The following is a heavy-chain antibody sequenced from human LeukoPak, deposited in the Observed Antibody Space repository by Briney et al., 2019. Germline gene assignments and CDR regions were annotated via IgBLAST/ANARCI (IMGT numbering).Heavy chain of an antibody. J-gene: IGHJ5*02. CDR3: AREFIAAAGTNWFDP. V-gene: IGHV1-18*01. Sequence: GASVKVSCKASGYTFTSYRISWLRQSPGQRLEWMGWIRANDGNTNDAQKIQGRVTMTTATSTRIAYMELRSLRSDDTAVYYCAREFIAAAGTNWFDPWGQGNLVTVSS. D-gene: IGHD6-13*01. CDR2: IRANDGNT. CDR1: GYTFTSYR.